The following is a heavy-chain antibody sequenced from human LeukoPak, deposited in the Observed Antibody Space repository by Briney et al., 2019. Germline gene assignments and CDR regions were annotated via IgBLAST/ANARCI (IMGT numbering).Heavy chain of an antibody. CDR2: ISSSNSTI. D-gene: IGHD6-13*01. CDR3: ARDKSSSSWYNAFDI. CDR1: GFSFSSYS. J-gene: IGHJ3*02. V-gene: IGHV3-48*01. Sequence: PGGSLRLSCSTSGFSFSSYSMNWVRQAPGKGLEWVSYISSSNSTIYYADSVKGRFTISRDNAKNSLYLQMNSLRAEDTAVYYCARDKSSSSWYNAFDIWGQGTMVTVSS.